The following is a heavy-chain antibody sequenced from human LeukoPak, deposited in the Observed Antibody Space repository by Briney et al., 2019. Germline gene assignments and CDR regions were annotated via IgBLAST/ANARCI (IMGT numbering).Heavy chain of an antibody. Sequence: SETLSLTCTVSGDSISSYYWSWIRQPPGKGLEWIGYIYYSGSTNYNPSLKSRVTMSLDMSKNQFSLRLSSVSAADTAVYYCARGARYCTGGTCLDYWGQGTLVTVSS. CDR2: IYYSGST. J-gene: IGHJ4*02. CDR1: GDSISSYY. D-gene: IGHD2-15*01. V-gene: IGHV4-59*01. CDR3: ARGARYCTGGTCLDY.